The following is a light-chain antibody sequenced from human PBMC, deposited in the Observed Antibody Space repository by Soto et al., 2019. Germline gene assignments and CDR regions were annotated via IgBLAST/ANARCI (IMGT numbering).Light chain of an antibody. V-gene: IGLV2-11*01. CDR3: CSYADRFTSV. CDR1: SSDVGAYNY. Sequence: QSALTQPRSVSGSPGQSVTISCTGTSSDVGAYNYVSWYQRHPGKAPKLMIYDVNERPSGVPHRFSGSKSGNTASLTISGLQAEDEADYYCCSYADRFTSVFGTGTKLTVL. CDR2: DVN. J-gene: IGLJ1*01.